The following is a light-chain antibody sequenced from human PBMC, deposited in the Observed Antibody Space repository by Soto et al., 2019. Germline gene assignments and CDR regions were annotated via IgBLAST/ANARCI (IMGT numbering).Light chain of an antibody. Sequence: EIVLTQSPGTLSLSPGERATLSCRASQRVSRIYLAWYQQKPGQAPRLLIYGSSSRATGIPFRFSGSGSGKDFTLTISRLEPEDFAVYYCQQYGSSPFTFGPGTKVDIK. J-gene: IGKJ3*01. CDR1: QRVSRIY. CDR3: QQYGSSPFT. V-gene: IGKV3-20*01. CDR2: GSS.